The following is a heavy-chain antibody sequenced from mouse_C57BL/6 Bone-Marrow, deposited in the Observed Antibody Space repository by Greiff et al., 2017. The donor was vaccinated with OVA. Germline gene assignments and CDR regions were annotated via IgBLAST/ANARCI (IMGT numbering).Heavy chain of an antibody. D-gene: IGHD1-2*01. V-gene: IGHV5-17*01. Sequence: EVMLVESGGGLVKPGGSLKLSCAASGFTFSDYGMHWVRQAPEKGLEWVAYISSGSSTLYYADTVKGRFTISRDNAKNTLFLQMTSLRSEDTAMYYCARRMAKGYFDVWGTGTTVTVSS. CDR2: ISSGSSTL. CDR1: GFTFSDYG. CDR3: ARRMAKGYFDV. J-gene: IGHJ1*03.